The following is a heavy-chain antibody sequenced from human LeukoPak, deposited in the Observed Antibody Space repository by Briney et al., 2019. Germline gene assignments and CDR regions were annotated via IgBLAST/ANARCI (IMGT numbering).Heavy chain of an antibody. J-gene: IGHJ6*03. CDR2: IIPIFGTA. CDR3: ARGESSSFSFDYYYMDV. D-gene: IGHD6-6*01. Sequence: SVKVSCKASGYTFTSYGISWVRQAPGQGLEWMGGIIPIFGTANYAQKFQGRVTITADKSTSTAYMELSSLRSEDTAVYYCARGESSSFSFDYYYMDVWGKGTTVTVSS. CDR1: GYTFTSYG. V-gene: IGHV1-69*06.